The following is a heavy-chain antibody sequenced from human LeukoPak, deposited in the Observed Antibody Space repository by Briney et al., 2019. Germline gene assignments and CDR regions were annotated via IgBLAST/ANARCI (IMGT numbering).Heavy chain of an antibody. J-gene: IGHJ4*02. D-gene: IGHD5-18*01. CDR2: IYTSGST. CDR1: GGSISSDSYY. V-gene: IGHV4-61*02. Sequence: PSETLSLTCTVSGGSISSDSYYWSWIRQPAGKGLEWIGRIYTSGSTNYNPSLKSRVTISVDTSKNQFSLKLSSVTAADTAVYYCATLGYSYGTDYWGQGTLVTVSS. CDR3: ATLGYSYGTDY.